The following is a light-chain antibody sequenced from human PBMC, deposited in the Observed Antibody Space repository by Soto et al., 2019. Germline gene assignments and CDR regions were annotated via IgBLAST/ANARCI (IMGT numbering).Light chain of an antibody. CDR2: DAS. V-gene: IGKV3-11*01. CDR3: QQRSTWPLT. CDR1: QSVRTY. J-gene: IGKJ4*01. Sequence: EIVLTQSPGTLSLSAGERATLSCRASQSVRTYLAWYQQKSGQAPRLLIYDASNRATGIPARFSGSGSGTDFTLSISSLEPEDFAVYYCQQRSTWPLTLGGGTKVDIK.